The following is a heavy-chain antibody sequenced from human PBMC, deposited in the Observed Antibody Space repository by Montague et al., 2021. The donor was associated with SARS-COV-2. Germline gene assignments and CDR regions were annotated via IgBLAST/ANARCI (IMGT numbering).Heavy chain of an antibody. V-gene: IGHV3-48*01. CDR1: GFTFSVYT. CDR2: ISSNSGTT. J-gene: IGHJ3*01. CDR3: ARDTTQIGRWIHYSFSAIDV. D-gene: IGHD1-1*01. Sequence: SLRLSCAASGFTFSVYTMHWVRQAPGKGLEWVSLISSNSGTTYYADSVKGRFTISRDNSKNSLYLQMNSLRTEDTAVYYCARDTTQIGRWIHYSFSAIDVWGQGTMVTVSS.